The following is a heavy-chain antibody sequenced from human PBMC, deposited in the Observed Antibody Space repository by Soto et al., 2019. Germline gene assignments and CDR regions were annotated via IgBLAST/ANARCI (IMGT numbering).Heavy chain of an antibody. V-gene: IGHV3-30*18. CDR2: ISYDGSNK. D-gene: IGHD6-13*01. CDR1: GFTFSSYG. CDR3: AKEVEVAAAGLRGVDY. Sequence: QVQLVESGGGVVQPGRSLRLSCAASGFTFSSYGMHWVRQAPGKGLEWVAVISYDGSNKYYADSVKGRFTISRDNSKTTLYLQMNSLRAEDTAVYYCAKEVEVAAAGLRGVDYWGQGTLVTVSS. J-gene: IGHJ4*02.